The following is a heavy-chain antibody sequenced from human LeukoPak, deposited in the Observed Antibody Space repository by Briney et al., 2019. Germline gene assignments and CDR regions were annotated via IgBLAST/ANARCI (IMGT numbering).Heavy chain of an antibody. J-gene: IGHJ4*02. V-gene: IGHV4-39*07. D-gene: IGHD5-18*01. CDR1: SGSISTSNYY. CDR3: ARRTDTRGYRRFDY. Sequence: SETLSLTRTVSSGSISTSNYYWGWVRQPPGKALEGIGNIFYSGSTYYSPSLKSRVTISLDTSRHQFSLKLNSVPAADTAVYYCARRTDTRGYRRFDYWGQGTLVTVSS. CDR2: IFYSGST.